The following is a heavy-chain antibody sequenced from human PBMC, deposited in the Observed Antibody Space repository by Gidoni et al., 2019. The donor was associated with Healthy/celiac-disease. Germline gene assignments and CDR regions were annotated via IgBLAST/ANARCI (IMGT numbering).Heavy chain of an antibody. D-gene: IGHD1-26*01. CDR3: ARRVGATRINWFDP. Sequence: QLQLQESGPGLVKPSETLSLTCTVSGGPISSSSYYWGWIRQPPGKGLEWIGSIYYSGSTYYNPSLKSRVTISVDTSKNQFSLKLSSVTAADTAVYYCARRVGATRINWFDPGGQGTLVTVSS. CDR2: IYYSGST. CDR1: GGPISSSSYY. J-gene: IGHJ5*02. V-gene: IGHV4-39*01.